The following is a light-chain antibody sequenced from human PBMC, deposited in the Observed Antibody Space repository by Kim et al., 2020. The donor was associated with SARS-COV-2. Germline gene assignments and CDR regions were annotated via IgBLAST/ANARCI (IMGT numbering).Light chain of an antibody. CDR3: QQYGSSGWT. Sequence: IVLTQSPGTLSLSPGERATLSCRASESVTSSFLAWYQQKPGQAPRLLMYGASRRATGIPDRFSGSGSGTDFTLTISRLEPEDFAVYYCQQYGSSGWTFGQGTKVEIK. CDR2: GAS. V-gene: IGKV3-20*01. J-gene: IGKJ1*01. CDR1: ESVTSSF.